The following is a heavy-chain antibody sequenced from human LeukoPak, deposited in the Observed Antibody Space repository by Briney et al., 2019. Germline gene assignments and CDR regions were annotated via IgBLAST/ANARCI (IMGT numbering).Heavy chain of an antibody. V-gene: IGHV4-59*08. J-gene: IGHJ3*02. D-gene: IGHD6-13*01. CDR1: GGSISSFY. Sequence: PSETLSLTCTVSGGSISSFYWSRIRQPPGKGLEWIGYIYYSGSTNYNPSLKSRVTISVDTSKNQFSLKLSSVTATDTAVYYCARRFLGYGDVFDIWGQGTMVSVSS. CDR2: IYYSGST. CDR3: ARRFLGYGDVFDI.